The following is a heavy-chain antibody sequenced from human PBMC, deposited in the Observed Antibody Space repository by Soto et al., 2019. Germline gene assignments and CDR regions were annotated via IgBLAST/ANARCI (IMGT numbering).Heavy chain of an antibody. V-gene: IGHV1-69*08. J-gene: IGHJ3*02. Sequence: QVQLVQSGAEVKKPGSSVKVSCKASGGTFSSYTISWVRQAPGQGLEWMGRIIPILGIANYAQKFQGRVTITAEKSTSTAYMELSSLRSEDTAVYYCARDSADAFDIWGQGTMVTVSS. CDR3: ARDSADAFDI. D-gene: IGHD6-25*01. CDR2: IIPILGIA. CDR1: GGTFSSYT.